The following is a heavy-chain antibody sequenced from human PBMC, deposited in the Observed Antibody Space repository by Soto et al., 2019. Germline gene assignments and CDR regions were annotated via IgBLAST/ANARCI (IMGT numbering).Heavy chain of an antibody. CDR1: GGSVSSGSYY. Sequence: PSETLSLTCTVSGGSVSSGSYYWSWIRQPPGKGLEWIGYTYYSGSTNYNPSLKSRVTISVDTSKNQFSLKLSSVTAADTAVYYCARGGRYCSSTSCYYYAMDVWGQGTTVTVSS. CDR2: TYYSGST. D-gene: IGHD2-2*01. J-gene: IGHJ6*02. V-gene: IGHV4-61*01. CDR3: ARGGRYCSSTSCYYYAMDV.